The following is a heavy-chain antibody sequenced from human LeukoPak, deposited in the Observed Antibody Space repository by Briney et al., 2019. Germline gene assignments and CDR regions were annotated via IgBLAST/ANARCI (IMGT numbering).Heavy chain of an antibody. J-gene: IGHJ6*03. CDR2: IAPSGGA. CDR1: GTSISTYY. D-gene: IGHD4-17*01. Sequence: SETLSLTCTASGTSISTYYWSWIRQPPGEGLEWIAYIAPSGGAVYNPSLNSRLTVSVDTSKNQFSLKLNSVTAADTAVYYCARHVATTVTRGYSCHPMDVWGKGTTVSVSS. CDR3: ARHVATTVTRGYSCHPMDV. V-gene: IGHV4-4*09.